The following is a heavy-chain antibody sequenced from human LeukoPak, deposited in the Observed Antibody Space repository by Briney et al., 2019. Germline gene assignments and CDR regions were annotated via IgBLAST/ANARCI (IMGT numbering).Heavy chain of an antibody. D-gene: IGHD1-26*01. J-gene: IGHJ3*02. CDR2: IGTTTSYI. V-gene: IGHV3-21*01. CDR3: ARQWELDAFDI. CDR1: GFTFSTYI. Sequence: GGSLRLSCAASGFTFSTYIMNWVRQTPRKGLELVSSIGTTTSYIYYADSVKGRFTISRDNAKNSLYLQMNSLRAEDTAVYYCARQWELDAFDIWGQGTMVTVSS.